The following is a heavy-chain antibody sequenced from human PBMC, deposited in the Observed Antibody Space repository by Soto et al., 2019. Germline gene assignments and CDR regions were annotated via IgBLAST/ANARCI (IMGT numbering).Heavy chain of an antibody. V-gene: IGHV1-69*01. J-gene: IGHJ6*02. D-gene: IGHD2-15*01. CDR3: ARDCSGGSCYYERLGGMDV. CDR2: IIPIFGTA. Sequence: QVQLVQSGAEVKKPGSSVKVSCKASGGTFSSYAISWVRQAPGQGLEWMGGIIPIFGTANYAQKFQGRVTITADESTSTAYMGLSSLRSEDTAVYYCARDCSGGSCYYERLGGMDVWGQGTTVTVSS. CDR1: GGTFSSYA.